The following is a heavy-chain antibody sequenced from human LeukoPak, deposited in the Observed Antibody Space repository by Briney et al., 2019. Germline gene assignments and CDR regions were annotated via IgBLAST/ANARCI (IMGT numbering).Heavy chain of an antibody. V-gene: IGHV4-59*08. CDR1: GGSISSYY. D-gene: IGHD3-22*01. CDR2: IYYSGST. Sequence: SETLSLTCTVSGGSISSYYWSWIRQPPGQGLEWIGYIYYSGSTNYNPSLKSRVTISVDTSKNQFSLKLSSVTAADTAVYYCARHGMDSSGYNIDYWGQGTLVTVSS. J-gene: IGHJ4*02. CDR3: ARHGMDSSGYNIDY.